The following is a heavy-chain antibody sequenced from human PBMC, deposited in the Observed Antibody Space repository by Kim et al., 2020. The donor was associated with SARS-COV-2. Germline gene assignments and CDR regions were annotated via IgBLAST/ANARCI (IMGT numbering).Heavy chain of an antibody. CDR2: ISTYNGNT. V-gene: IGHV1-18*01. J-gene: IGHJ4*02. D-gene: IGHD5-12*01. CDR1: GYTFTNYD. CDR3: ARGTVDYYFDY. Sequence: ASVKVSCKASGYTFTNYDISWVRQAPGQGLEWMGWISTYNGNTNYAQNLQGRVTMTTDTSASTAYMELRSLRSDDTAVYYCARGTVDYYFDYWGQGTPVTVSS.